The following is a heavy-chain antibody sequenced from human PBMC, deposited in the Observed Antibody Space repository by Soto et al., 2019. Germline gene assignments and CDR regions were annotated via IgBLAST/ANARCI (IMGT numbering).Heavy chain of an antibody. CDR2: ISGSGGST. CDR1: GFTFSSYA. J-gene: IGHJ4*02. V-gene: IGHV3-23*01. Sequence: GGSLRLSCAASGFTFSSYAMSWVRQAPGKGLEWVSAISGSGGSTYYADSVKGRFTISRDNSKNTLYLQMNSLRAEDTAVYYCAKDAEVLRYFDWFKSRFDYWGQGTLVTVSS. CDR3: AKDAEVLRYFDWFKSRFDY. D-gene: IGHD3-9*01.